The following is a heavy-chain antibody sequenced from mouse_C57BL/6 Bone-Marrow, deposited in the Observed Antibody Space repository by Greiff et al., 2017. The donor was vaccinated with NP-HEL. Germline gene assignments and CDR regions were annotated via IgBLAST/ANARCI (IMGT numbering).Heavy chain of an antibody. Sequence: VQLKQSGPELVKPGASVKMSCKASGYTFTDYNMHWVKQSHGKSLEWIGYINPNNGGTSYNQKFKGKATLTVNKSSSTAYMELRSLTSEDSAVYYCARTGDYDSWYFDVWGTGTTVTVSS. CDR1: GYTFTDYN. J-gene: IGHJ1*03. CDR2: INPNNGGT. D-gene: IGHD2-4*01. CDR3: ARTGDYDSWYFDV. V-gene: IGHV1-22*01.